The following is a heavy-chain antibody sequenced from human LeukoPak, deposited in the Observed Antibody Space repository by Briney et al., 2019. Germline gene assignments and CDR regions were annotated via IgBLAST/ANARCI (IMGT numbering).Heavy chain of an antibody. CDR3: TRPGGAVSGTQFDY. Sequence: GGSLRLSCAASGFTFSGAAMHWVRQASGKGLEWVGHIGSRSNNYATAYAASVKGRFTISRDDSKNTAYLQMNSLKTEDTAVYYCTRPGGAVSGTQFDYWGQGTLVTVSS. D-gene: IGHD6-19*01. V-gene: IGHV3-73*01. CDR2: IGSRSNNYAT. CDR1: GFTFSGAA. J-gene: IGHJ4*02.